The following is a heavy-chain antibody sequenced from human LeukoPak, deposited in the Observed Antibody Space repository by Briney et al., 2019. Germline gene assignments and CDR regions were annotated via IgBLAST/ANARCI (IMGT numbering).Heavy chain of an antibody. Sequence: SETLSLTCTVSGGSISSYYWSWIRQPAGKGLEWIGRIYTSGGTNYNPSLKSRVTISVDTSKNQFSLKLSSVTAADTAVYYCARGMDILTPSINMDVWGKGTTVTISS. CDR3: ARGMDILTPSINMDV. V-gene: IGHV4-4*07. D-gene: IGHD3-9*01. CDR1: GGSISSYY. J-gene: IGHJ6*03. CDR2: IYTSGGT.